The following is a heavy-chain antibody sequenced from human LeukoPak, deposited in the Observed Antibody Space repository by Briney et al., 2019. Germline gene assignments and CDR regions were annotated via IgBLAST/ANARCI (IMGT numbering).Heavy chain of an antibody. Sequence: GGSLRLSCAASGFAFSFYAMSWLRQPPGKGLEWVSTINANSGTTSYAASVRGRFTISRDNSKDTLYLQVNTLRADDTATYYCAKPISGGLAVTADWFHPWGQGTLVVVSS. CDR1: GFAFSFYA. CDR2: INANSGTT. V-gene: IGHV3-23*01. J-gene: IGHJ5*01. CDR3: AKPISGGLAVTADWFHP. D-gene: IGHD6-19*01.